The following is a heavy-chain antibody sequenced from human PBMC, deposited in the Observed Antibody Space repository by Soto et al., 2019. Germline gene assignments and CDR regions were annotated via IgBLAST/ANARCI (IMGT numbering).Heavy chain of an antibody. CDR1: GFIFTDYY. D-gene: IGHD3-22*01. CDR3: VKDLPGADDTSGYLYSAHYYGMDV. Sequence: GASVKVSCKGSGFIFTDYYIHWVRQAPGQGPEWMGWINADFGGIRYAEGFQGRLIMTRDTSISTAFMELSGLRSEDTAVYYCVKDLPGADDTSGYLYSAHYYGMDVWGQGTTVTVSS. CDR2: INADFGGI. V-gene: IGHV1-2*02. J-gene: IGHJ6*02.